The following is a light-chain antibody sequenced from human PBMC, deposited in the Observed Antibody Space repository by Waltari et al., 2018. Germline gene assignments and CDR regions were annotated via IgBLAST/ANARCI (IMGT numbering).Light chain of an antibody. Sequence: SSDLTQDPSLSVALGQTVRITCQGDSLRRYYASWYQQRPGQAPILVLYGPDNRPSGIPDGFSCSTSGNTASLTITGAQAEDEADYYCHSRETFSTRLFGGGTRLTV. V-gene: IGLV3-19*01. CDR3: HSRETFSTRL. CDR2: GPD. J-gene: IGLJ2*01. CDR1: SLRRYY.